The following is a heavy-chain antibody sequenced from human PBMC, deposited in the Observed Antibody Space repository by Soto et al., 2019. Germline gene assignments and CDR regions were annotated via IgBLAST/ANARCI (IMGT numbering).Heavy chain of an antibody. D-gene: IGHD3-10*01. Sequence: QVHLVESGGGVVQPGRSLRLSCLASGFSFSSSGMHWIRQPPGKGLEWLALIWYDGSNQIYLDSVKDRFTISRDNSKNTLYLQMNSLTVEDTAVYFCASITGTNAFDIWGHGTMVTVSS. CDR1: GFSFSSSG. CDR2: IWYDGSNQ. V-gene: IGHV3-33*01. CDR3: ASITGTNAFDI. J-gene: IGHJ3*02.